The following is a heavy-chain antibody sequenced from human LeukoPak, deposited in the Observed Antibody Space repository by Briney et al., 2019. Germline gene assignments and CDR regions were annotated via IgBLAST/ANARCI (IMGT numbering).Heavy chain of an antibody. D-gene: IGHD1-26*01. Sequence: PSETLSLTCAVYGGSFSGYYWSWIRQPPGKGLEWIGEINHSGSTNYNPSLKGRVTISVDTSKNQFSLKLSSVTAADTAVYYCARGDSGSYYRQWGQGTLVTVSS. CDR2: INHSGST. CDR3: ARGDSGSYYRQ. V-gene: IGHV4-34*01. CDR1: GGSFSGYY. J-gene: IGHJ4*02.